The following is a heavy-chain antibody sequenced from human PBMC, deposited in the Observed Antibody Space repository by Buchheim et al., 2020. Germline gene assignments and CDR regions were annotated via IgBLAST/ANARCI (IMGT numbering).Heavy chain of an antibody. CDR3: ARSRMVRGVTSDY. V-gene: IGHV3-30*04. CDR2: ISYDGSNK. Sequence: VQLVESGGGVVQPGRSLRLSCAASGFTFSSYAMHWVRQAPGKGLEWVAVISYDGSNKYYADSVKGRFTISRDNSKNTLYLQMNSLRAEDTAVYYCARSRMVRGVTSDYWGQGTL. D-gene: IGHD3-10*01. CDR1: GFTFSSYA. J-gene: IGHJ4*02.